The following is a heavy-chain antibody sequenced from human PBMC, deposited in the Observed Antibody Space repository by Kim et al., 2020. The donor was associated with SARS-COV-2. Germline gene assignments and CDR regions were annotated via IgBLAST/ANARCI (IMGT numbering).Heavy chain of an antibody. Sequence: SETLSLTCAVYGGSFSGYYWSWIRQPPGKGLEWIGEINHSGSTNYNPSLKSRVTISVDTSKNQFSLKLSSVTAADTAVYYCALYCSGGSCYFEAFDIWGQGTMVTVSS. CDR3: ALYCSGGSCYFEAFDI. CDR2: INHSGST. J-gene: IGHJ3*02. V-gene: IGHV4-34*01. D-gene: IGHD2-15*01. CDR1: GGSFSGYY.